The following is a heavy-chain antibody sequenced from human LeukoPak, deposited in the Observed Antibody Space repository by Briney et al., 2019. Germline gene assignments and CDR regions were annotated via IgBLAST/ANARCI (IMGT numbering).Heavy chain of an antibody. J-gene: IGHJ3*02. Sequence: ASVKVSCKASGYTFTSYDINWVRQATGQGLEWMGWMNPNSGNTGYAQKFQGRVTITTDESTSTAYMELSSLRSEDTAVYYCARTPITISDAFDIWGQGTMVTVSS. CDR3: ARTPITISDAFDI. CDR1: GYTFTSYD. D-gene: IGHD3-3*01. CDR2: MNPNSGNT. V-gene: IGHV1-8*01.